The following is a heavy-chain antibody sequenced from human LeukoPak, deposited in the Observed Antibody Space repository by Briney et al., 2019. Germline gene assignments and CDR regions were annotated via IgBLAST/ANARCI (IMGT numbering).Heavy chain of an antibody. D-gene: IGHD3-3*01. CDR1: GFTFSSYG. Sequence: GGSLRLSCAASGFTFSSYGMHWVRQAPGKGLEWVAFIRYDGNNKNYADSVKGRFTISRDNSKNTLYLQMNSLRAEDTAVYYCARDRAEIWSGGIYFDYWGQGTLVTVSS. CDR3: ARDRAEIWSGGIYFDY. V-gene: IGHV3-30*02. J-gene: IGHJ4*02. CDR2: IRYDGNNK.